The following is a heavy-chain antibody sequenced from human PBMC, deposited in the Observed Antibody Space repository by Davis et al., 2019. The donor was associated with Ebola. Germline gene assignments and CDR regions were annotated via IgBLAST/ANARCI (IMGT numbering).Heavy chain of an antibody. Sequence: ASVKVSCKASGYTFTSYGISWVRQAPGQGLEWMGWISAYNGNTNYAQKFQGRVTMTRNTSISTAYMELSSLRSEDTAVYYCARSRYGHYLGFGGQGTLVTVSS. V-gene: IGHV1-18*01. D-gene: IGHD3-9*01. J-gene: IGHJ4*02. CDR1: GYTFTSYG. CDR2: ISAYNGNT. CDR3: ARSRYGHYLGF.